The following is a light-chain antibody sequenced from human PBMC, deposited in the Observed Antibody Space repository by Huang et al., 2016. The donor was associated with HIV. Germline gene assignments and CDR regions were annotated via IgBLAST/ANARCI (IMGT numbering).Light chain of an antibody. Sequence: IQMTQSPTSLSASVGDRVSIACQASQRISTYLNWYQQKPGKAPKLLISSASALHRGVPSRFSGSGSGTDFTLTIRGLQLDDFATYYCQQSYSALSSFGPGTRL. CDR3: QQSYSALSS. CDR2: SAS. V-gene: IGKV1-39*01. CDR1: QRISTY. J-gene: IGKJ5*01.